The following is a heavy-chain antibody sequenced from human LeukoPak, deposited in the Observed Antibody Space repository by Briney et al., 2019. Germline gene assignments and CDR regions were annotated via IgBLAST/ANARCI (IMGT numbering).Heavy chain of an antibody. CDR3: AKEPYCSGGSCPYYYYMDV. D-gene: IGHD2-15*01. V-gene: IGHV3-23*01. CDR1: GFTFSTYA. J-gene: IGHJ6*03. CDR2: ISGSGGST. Sequence: GGSLGLSCAASGFTFSTYAMHWVRQAPGKGLEWVSAISGSGGSTYYADSVKGRFTISRDNSKNTLYLQMNSLRAEDTAVYYCAKEPYCSGGSCPYYYYMDVWGKGTTVTVSS.